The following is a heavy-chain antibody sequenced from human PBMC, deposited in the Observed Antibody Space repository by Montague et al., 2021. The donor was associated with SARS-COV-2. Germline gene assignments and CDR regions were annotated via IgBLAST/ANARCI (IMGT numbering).Heavy chain of an antibody. V-gene: IGHV4-34*01. CDR1: SGSFSDYY. D-gene: IGHD3-3*01. J-gene: IGHJ3*01. CDR3: ARGQVTISGVLIFIPAAGHLDV. Sequence: SETLSLTCAVYSGSFSDYYWTWIRQSPGKGLEWIGEINHTESATYNPSLKGRATLSRDTSKNQFSLKLQSVTPADTAVYYCARGQVTISGVLIFIPAAGHLDVWGQGTSVTVSS. CDR2: INHTESA.